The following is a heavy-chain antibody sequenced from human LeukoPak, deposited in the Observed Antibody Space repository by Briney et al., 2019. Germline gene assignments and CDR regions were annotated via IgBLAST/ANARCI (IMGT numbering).Heavy chain of an antibody. V-gene: IGHV4-59*01. CDR1: GGSISSYY. CDR3: ARGPIKNWFDP. J-gene: IGHJ5*02. Sequence: SETQSLTCTVSGGSISSYYWSWIRQPPGKGLEWIGYIYYSGSTNYNPSLKSRVTISVDTSKNQFSLKLSSVTAADTAVYYCARGPIKNWFDPWGQGTLVTVSS. CDR2: IYYSGST.